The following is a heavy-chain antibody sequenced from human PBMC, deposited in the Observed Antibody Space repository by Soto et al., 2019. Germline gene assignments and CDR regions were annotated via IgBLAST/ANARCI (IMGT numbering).Heavy chain of an antibody. Sequence: ASVKVSCKASVYTFTSYGISWVRQAPGQGLEWMGIINPSGGRTTYAQKSQSRVTMTMATSTSTFHMVLSSLTYEETAVYYCAGLYHYDSSGYYDYWGQGTLVTVSS. D-gene: IGHD3-22*01. J-gene: IGHJ4*02. CDR2: INPSGGRT. V-gene: IGHV1-46*01. CDR3: AGLYHYDSSGYYDY. CDR1: VYTFTSYG.